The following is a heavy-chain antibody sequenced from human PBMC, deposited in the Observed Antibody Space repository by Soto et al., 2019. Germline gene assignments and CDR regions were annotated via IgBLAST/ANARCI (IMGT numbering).Heavy chain of an antibody. J-gene: IGHJ5*02. V-gene: IGHV1-3*01. D-gene: IGHD2-15*01. CDR1: GYTFTRYT. CDR3: ARCIATGQLDP. CDR2: INPDNGNT. Sequence: QVQLVQSGAEVKKPGASVQISCKASGYTFTRYTMNWVRQAPGQRLEWMGLINPDNGNTKSSQKFQDRVIITRDTSASTAYMDLSSLRSEDTAGYDCARCIATGQLDPWGQGTLVTVSS.